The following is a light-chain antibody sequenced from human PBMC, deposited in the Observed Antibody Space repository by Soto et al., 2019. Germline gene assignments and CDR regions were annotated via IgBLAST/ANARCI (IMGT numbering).Light chain of an antibody. CDR2: DAS. J-gene: IGKJ1*01. V-gene: IGKV1-5*01. Sequence: DIQMTQSPSTLSASVGDRVTITCRASQSISSWLAWYQQKPGKAPKRLIYDASSLESGVPSRFRGSGSGTEFTLTSSSLQADDFATYYYQQYNSSRAFGQGTKVEIK. CDR1: QSISSW. CDR3: QQYNSSRA.